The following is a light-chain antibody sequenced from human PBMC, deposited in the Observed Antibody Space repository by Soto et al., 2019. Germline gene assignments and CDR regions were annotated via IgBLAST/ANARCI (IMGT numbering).Light chain of an antibody. CDR3: QQTDRPPFT. J-gene: IGKJ3*01. CDR1: QSIGGL. V-gene: IGKV1-39*01. Sequence: DLQMTQSPSSLSASVGDRVTITCRASQSIGGLLSWYQQQPGKAPKLLIYDASTLQRGVPSRFSGSRSGTDFTLTIGSLQPEDFATYYCQQTDRPPFTFGPGTKVDVK. CDR2: DAS.